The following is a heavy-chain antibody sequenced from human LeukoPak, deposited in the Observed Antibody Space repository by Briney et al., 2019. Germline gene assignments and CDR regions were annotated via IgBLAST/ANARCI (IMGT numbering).Heavy chain of an antibody. CDR2: INHSGST. V-gene: IGHV4-34*01. Sequence: SVTLSLTCAVYGGSFTGYYWSWIRQPPGAGLEWIGEINHSGSTNYNPSLKSRVTISVDTSKNQFSLKLSSMTAADTAVYYCARSQLQLDYYGMDVWGQGTTVTVSS. CDR3: ARSQLQLDYYGMDV. J-gene: IGHJ6*02. CDR1: GGSFTGYY. D-gene: IGHD4-11*01.